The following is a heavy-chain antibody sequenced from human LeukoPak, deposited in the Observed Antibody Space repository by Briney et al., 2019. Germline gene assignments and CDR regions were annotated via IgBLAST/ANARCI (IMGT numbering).Heavy chain of an antibody. V-gene: IGHV1-46*01. CDR1: GYTFTSYY. CDR2: INPSGGST. J-gene: IGHJ6*02. CDR3: ARDGNAGPPGYQLLYQYYYYGMDV. D-gene: IGHD2-2*02. Sequence: ASVKVSCKASGYTFTSYYMHWVRQAPGQGLEWMGIINPSGGSTSYAQKFQGRVTMTRDTSTSTVYMELSSLRSEDTAVYYCARDGNAGPPGYQLLYQYYYYGMDVWGQGTTVTVSS.